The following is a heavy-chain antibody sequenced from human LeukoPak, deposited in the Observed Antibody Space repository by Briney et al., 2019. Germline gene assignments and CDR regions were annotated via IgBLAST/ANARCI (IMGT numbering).Heavy chain of an antibody. J-gene: IGHJ5*02. CDR2: IYYSGST. CDR1: GGSISSDY. D-gene: IGHD3-3*01. V-gene: IGHV4-59*01. CDR3: ARARLSDFWSGNGGGNWFDP. Sequence: SETLSLTCTVSGGSISSDYWSWIRQPPGKGLEWIRYIYYSGSTNYNPSLKSRVTISVDTSKNQFSLKLSSVTAADTAVYYCARARLSDFWSGNGGGNWFDPWGQGTLVTVSS.